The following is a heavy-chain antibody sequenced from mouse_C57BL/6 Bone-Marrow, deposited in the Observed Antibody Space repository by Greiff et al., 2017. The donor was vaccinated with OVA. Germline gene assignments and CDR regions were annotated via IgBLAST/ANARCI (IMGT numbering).Heavy chain of an antibody. CDR1: GFTFSSYA. CDR2: ISDGGSYT. CDR3: ARDRGRYDYPFAY. D-gene: IGHD2-4*01. J-gene: IGHJ3*01. V-gene: IGHV5-4*01. Sequence: EVKLDESGGGLVKPGGSLKLSCAASGFTFSSYAMSWVRQTPEKRLEWVATISDGGSYTYYPDNVKGRFTISRDNAKNNLYLQMSHLKSEDTAMYYCARDRGRYDYPFAYWGQGTLVTVSA.